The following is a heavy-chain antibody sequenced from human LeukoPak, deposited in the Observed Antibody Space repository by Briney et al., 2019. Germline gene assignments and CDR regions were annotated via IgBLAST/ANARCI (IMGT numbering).Heavy chain of an antibody. V-gene: IGHV3-30*04. D-gene: IGHD3-10*01. CDR2: ISYDGSKT. CDR3: ATELRILSWGVDAFDI. J-gene: IGHJ3*02. Sequence: GGSLRLSCAASGFNFHSYAVHWVRQAPGKGLEWVAFISYDGSKTYHADSVKGRFTISRDTSKTTLYLQMNSLRAEDTAVYYCATELRILSWGVDAFDIWGQGTMVTVCS. CDR1: GFNFHSYA.